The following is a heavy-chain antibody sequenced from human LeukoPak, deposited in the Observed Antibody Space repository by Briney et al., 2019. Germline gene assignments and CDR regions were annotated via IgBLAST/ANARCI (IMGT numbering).Heavy chain of an antibody. D-gene: IGHD3-10*01. CDR3: ARPNLTSGTYYIDY. V-gene: IGHV5-51*01. Sequence: GESLKISCKGSGYSFTNYRIGWVRQMPGKGLEWMGITYPADSDTTYSPSFQGQVTISADKSISTAYLQWSSLKASDTAMYYCARPNLTSGTYYIDYWGQGTPVTVSS. CDR1: GYSFTNYR. CDR2: TYPADSDT. J-gene: IGHJ4*02.